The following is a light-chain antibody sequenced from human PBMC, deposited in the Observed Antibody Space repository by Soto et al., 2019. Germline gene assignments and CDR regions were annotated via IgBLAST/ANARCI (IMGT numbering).Light chain of an antibody. CDR2: DAS. CDR3: LQLTDWPPQWT. Sequence: EVVLTQSPDTLSLPPGERATLSCRASQSISSYLAWYQQKPGQAPRLLIYDASSRATGIPARFSGSGSGTDFTLTISSLEPEDFAVYHCLQLTDWPPQWTFGQGTKVEIK. CDR1: QSISSY. V-gene: IGKV3-11*01. J-gene: IGKJ1*01.